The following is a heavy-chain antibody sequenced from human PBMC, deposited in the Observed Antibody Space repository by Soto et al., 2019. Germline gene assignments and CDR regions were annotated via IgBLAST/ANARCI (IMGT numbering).Heavy chain of an antibody. D-gene: IGHD6-19*01. V-gene: IGHV3-30-3*01. Sequence: QVQLVESGGGVVQPGRSLRLSCAASGFTFSSYAMHWVRQAPGKGLEWVVVISYDGSNKYYADSVKGRFTISRDNSKNTLYLQMNSLRAEDTAVYYCARDRVAGLQEYFDYWGQGTLVTVSS. CDR1: GFTFSSYA. CDR3: ARDRVAGLQEYFDY. CDR2: ISYDGSNK. J-gene: IGHJ4*02.